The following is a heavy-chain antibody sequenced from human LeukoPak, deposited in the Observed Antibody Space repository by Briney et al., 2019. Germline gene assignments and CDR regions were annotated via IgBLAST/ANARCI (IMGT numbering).Heavy chain of an antibody. CDR1: GYTFTSYG. V-gene: IGHV1-18*01. J-gene: IGHJ4*02. Sequence: ASVKVSCKASGYTFTSYGIRWVRQAPGQGLEWMGWISAYNGNTNYAQKLQGRVTMTTDASTSTAYMELRSLRSDDTAVYYCARAGGYYYDSSGYYFDYWGQGTLVTVSS. D-gene: IGHD3-22*01. CDR2: ISAYNGNT. CDR3: ARAGGYYYDSSGYYFDY.